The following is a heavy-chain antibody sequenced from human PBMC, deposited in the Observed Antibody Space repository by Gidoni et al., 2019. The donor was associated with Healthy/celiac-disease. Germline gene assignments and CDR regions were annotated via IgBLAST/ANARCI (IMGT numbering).Heavy chain of an antibody. CDR3: ARAYFYRYSSSPTSRNWFDP. V-gene: IGHV4-34*12. D-gene: IGHD6-13*01. CDR2: IIHSGST. CDR1: GGSFRGSY. Sequence: QVQLQPWGAGLLKPSATLSLTCAVHGGSFRGSYWIWIRQPPGKGLEWIGEIIHSGSTNYNPSLKSRVTISVDTSKNQFSLKLSSVTAADTAVYYCARAYFYRYSSSPTSRNWFDPWGQGTLVTVSS. J-gene: IGHJ5*02.